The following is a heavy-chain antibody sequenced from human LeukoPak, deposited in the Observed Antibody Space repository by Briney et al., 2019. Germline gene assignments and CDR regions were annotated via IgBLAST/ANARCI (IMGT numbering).Heavy chain of an antibody. V-gene: IGHV3-7*01. CDR3: ARDRGPAYYDFWSGYYDY. D-gene: IGHD3-3*01. Sequence: GGSLRLSCAASGFTFSSYWMSWVRQAPGKGLEWVANIKQDGSEKNYVDSVKGRFTISRDSAKNSLYLQMNSLRAEDTAVYYCARDRGPAYYDFWSGYYDYWGQGTLVTVSS. CDR1: GFTFSSYW. CDR2: IKQDGSEK. J-gene: IGHJ4*02.